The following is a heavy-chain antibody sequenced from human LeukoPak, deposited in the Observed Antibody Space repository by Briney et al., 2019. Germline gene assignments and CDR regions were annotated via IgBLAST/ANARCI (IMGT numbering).Heavy chain of an antibody. Sequence: PSQTLSLTCTVSGGSISSGGYYWSWIRQHPGKGLERIGYIYYSGSTYYNPSLKSRVTISVDTSKNQFSLKLSSVTAADTAVYYCARAPSSSPTNYFDYWGQGTLVTVSS. CDR1: GGSISSGGYY. CDR2: IYYSGST. J-gene: IGHJ4*02. CDR3: ARAPSSSPTNYFDY. D-gene: IGHD6-6*01. V-gene: IGHV4-31*03.